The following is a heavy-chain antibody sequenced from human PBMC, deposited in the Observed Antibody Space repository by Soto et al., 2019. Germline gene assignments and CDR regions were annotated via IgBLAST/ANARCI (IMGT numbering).Heavy chain of an antibody. CDR3: ASELTEWGIALDYYYYYGMDV. V-gene: IGHV4-39*01. Sequence: PSETLSLTCTVSGGSISSSSYYRGWIRQPPGKGLEWFGSIYYSGSTYYNPSLKSRVTISVDTSKNQFSLKLSSVTAADTAVYYCASELTEWGIALDYYYYYGMDVWGQGTTVTVSS. D-gene: IGHD6-13*01. CDR2: IYYSGST. CDR1: GGSISSSSYY. J-gene: IGHJ6*02.